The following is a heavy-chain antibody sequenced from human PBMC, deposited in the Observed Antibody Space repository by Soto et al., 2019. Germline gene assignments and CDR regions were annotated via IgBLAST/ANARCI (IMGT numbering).Heavy chain of an antibody. J-gene: IGHJ4*02. CDR3: ARDLSRYNWNYGNIDY. CDR2: IWYDGSNK. V-gene: IGHV3-33*01. CDR1: GFTFSSYG. D-gene: IGHD1-7*01. Sequence: GGSLRLSCAASGFTFSSYGMHWVRQAPGKGLEWVAVIWYDGSNKYYADSVKGRFTISRDNSKNTLYLQMNSLRAEDTAVYYCARDLSRYNWNYGNIDYWGQGTLVTVSS.